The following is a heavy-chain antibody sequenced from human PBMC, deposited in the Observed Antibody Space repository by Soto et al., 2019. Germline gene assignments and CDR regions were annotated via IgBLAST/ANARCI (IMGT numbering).Heavy chain of an antibody. J-gene: IGHJ4*02. CDR1: RGSISSYY. D-gene: IGHD3-10*01. CDR2: IYYSGST. CDR3: ARQGQATYYFGSGNLIVSYFDS. Sequence: PSETLSLTCTVSRGSISSYYWGWIRQPPGKGLEWIGQIYYSGSTNYNPSLKSRVTISVDTSKNQFSLKLSSVTAADTAMYYCARQGQATYYFGSGNLIVSYFDSWGQGTLVTVSS. V-gene: IGHV4-59*08.